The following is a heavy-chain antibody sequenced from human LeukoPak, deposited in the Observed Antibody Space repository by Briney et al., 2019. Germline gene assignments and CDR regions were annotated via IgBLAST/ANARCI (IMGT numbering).Heavy chain of an antibody. D-gene: IGHD6-19*01. CDR1: GGSISSSSYY. Sequence: PSETLSLTCTVSGGSISSSSYYWGWIRQPPGKGLEWIGSIYYSGSTYYNPSLKSRVTISVDTSKNQFSLQLNSVTPEDTAVYYCARDGKSSGWYYFDYWGQGTLVTVSS. J-gene: IGHJ4*02. CDR3: ARDGKSSGWYYFDY. CDR2: IYYSGST. V-gene: IGHV4-39*07.